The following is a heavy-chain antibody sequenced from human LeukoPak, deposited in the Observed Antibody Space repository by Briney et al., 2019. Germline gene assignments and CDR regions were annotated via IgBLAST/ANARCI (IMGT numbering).Heavy chain of an antibody. CDR1: GGSISSSSYY. Sequence: PSETLSLTCTVSGGSISSSSYYWGWIRQPPRKGLEWIGSIYYSGSTYYNPSLKSRVTISVDTSKNQFSLKLSSVTAADTAVYYCARGNLRIAAAGVKYNWFDPWGQGTLVTVSS. CDR3: ARGNLRIAAAGVKYNWFDP. V-gene: IGHV4-39*07. J-gene: IGHJ5*02. CDR2: IYYSGST. D-gene: IGHD6-13*01.